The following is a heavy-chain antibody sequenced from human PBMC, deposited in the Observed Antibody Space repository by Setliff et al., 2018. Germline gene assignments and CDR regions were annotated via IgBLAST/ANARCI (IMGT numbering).Heavy chain of an antibody. D-gene: IGHD3-22*01. CDR2: INA. CDR1: GYTFTSYG. V-gene: IGHV1-18*01. J-gene: IGHJ5*02. Sequence: ASVKVSCKSSGYTFTSYGINWVRQAPGQGLEWMGWINAYAQKFQGRVTMTIDTSTSTAYMELRSLRSDDTAVYYCARRNFYFDIMGDPWGQGTLVTVSS. CDR3: ARRNFYFDIMGDP.